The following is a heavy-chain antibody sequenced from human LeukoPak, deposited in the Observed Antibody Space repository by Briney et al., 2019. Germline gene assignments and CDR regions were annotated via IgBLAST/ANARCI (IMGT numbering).Heavy chain of an antibody. CDR2: IYYSGST. J-gene: IGHJ4*02. Sequence: PSETLSLTCNVSGGSISGHYWGWIRQPPGKGLEWIGFIYYSGSTNDNPSLKSRVSGSTNYNPSLKSRVTMSVEASENQFSLKLSSLTAADTAVYYCARAPPDFWTPSYYFDYWGQGSLVTASS. D-gene: IGHD3/OR15-3a*01. CDR3: ARAPPDFWTPSYYFDY. CDR1: GGSISGHY. V-gene: IGHV4-59*11.